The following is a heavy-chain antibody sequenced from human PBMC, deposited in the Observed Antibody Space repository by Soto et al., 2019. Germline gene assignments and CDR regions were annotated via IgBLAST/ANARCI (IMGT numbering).Heavy chain of an antibody. CDR2: ISYDGSNK. J-gene: IGHJ5*02. CDR1: GFTFSSYG. CDR3: AKERTQGSYGSNWFDP. V-gene: IGHV3-30*18. Sequence: AGGSLRLSCAASGFTFSSYGMHWVRQAPGKGLEWVAVISYDGSNKYYADSVKGRFTISRDNSKNTLYLQMNSLRAEDTAVYYCAKERTQGSYGSNWFDPWGQGTLVTVSS. D-gene: IGHD5-18*01.